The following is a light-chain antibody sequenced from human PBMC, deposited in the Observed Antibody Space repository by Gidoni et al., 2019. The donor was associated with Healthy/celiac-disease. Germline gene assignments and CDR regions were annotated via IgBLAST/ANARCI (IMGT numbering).Light chain of an antibody. CDR2: DAS. V-gene: IGKV3-11*01. CDR3: QQRSNWPPEVX. CDR1: QSVSSY. J-gene: IGKJ5*01. Sequence: EIVLTQSPATLSLSPGERATLSCRASQSVSSYLAWYQQKPGQAPRLLIYDASNRATGIPARFSGSGSGTDFTLTISSLEPEDFAVYYCQQRSNWPPEVXXXQGTRLEIK.